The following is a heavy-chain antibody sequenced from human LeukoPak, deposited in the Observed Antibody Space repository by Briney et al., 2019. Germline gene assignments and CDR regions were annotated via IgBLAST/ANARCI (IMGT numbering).Heavy chain of an antibody. V-gene: IGHV3-23*01. CDR1: GLTFSKFS. J-gene: IGHJ3*01. Sequence: GGSLRLSCAASGLTFSKFSMSWVRQAPGKGLEWVSGISDNGGSTYYADSVKGRFTISRDNSKSTLYLQMSSLRAEDTALYYCAKDSEYSSSWYSHIDTFGVWGQGTMVTVSS. CDR3: AKDSEYSSSWYSHIDTFGV. CDR2: ISDNGGST. D-gene: IGHD6-13*01.